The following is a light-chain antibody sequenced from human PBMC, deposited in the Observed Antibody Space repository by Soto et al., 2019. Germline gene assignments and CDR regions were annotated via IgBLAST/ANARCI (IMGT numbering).Light chain of an antibody. CDR1: QSLLYTDGNTY. V-gene: IGKV2-30*01. CDR2: KVS. J-gene: IGKJ2*01. CDR3: MQGTHWPRT. Sequence: DVVMTQSPLSLPVTLGQPASISCKSSQSLLYTDGNTYLHWFQQRPGQSPRRLIYKVSNRDSGVPDRFSGSGSGTDFTLKISRAEADDVGVYYCMQGTHWPRTFGQGTKLEIK.